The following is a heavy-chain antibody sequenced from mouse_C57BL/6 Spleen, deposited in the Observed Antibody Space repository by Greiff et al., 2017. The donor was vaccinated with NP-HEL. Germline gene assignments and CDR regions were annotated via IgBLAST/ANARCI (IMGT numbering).Heavy chain of an antibody. CDR2: IWGVGST. Sequence: VKLMESGPGLVAPSQSLSITCTVSGFSLTSYGVDWVRQSPGKGLEWLGVIWGVGSTNYNSDLKSRLSISKDNSKSQVFLKMNSRQTDDTAMYYWASEDSSGYGFAYWGQGTLVTVSA. V-gene: IGHV2-6*01. D-gene: IGHD3-2*02. J-gene: IGHJ3*01. CDR1: GFSLTSYG. CDR3: ASEDSSGYGFAY.